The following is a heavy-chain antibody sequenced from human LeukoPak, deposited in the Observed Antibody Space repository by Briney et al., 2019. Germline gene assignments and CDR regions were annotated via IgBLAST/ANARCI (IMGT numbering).Heavy chain of an antibody. J-gene: IGHJ4*02. CDR2: IKSKTDGGTT. V-gene: IGHV3-15*01. CDR3: TTIQYDILTGYRTTFDY. D-gene: IGHD3-9*01. CDR1: GFTFSNAW. Sequence: GGSLRLSCAASGFTFSNAWMSWVRQAPGKGLEWVGRIKSKTDGGTTDYAAPVKGRFAISRDDSKNTLYLQMNSLKTEDTAVYYCTTIQYDILTGYRTTFDYWGQGTLVTVSS.